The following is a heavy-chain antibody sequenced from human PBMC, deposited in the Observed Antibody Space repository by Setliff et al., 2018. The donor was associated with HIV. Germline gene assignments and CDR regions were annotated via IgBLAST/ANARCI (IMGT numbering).Heavy chain of an antibody. D-gene: IGHD6-6*01. J-gene: IGHJ4*02. CDR1: GYTFTDYF. CDR3: ARQLSNSFDY. Sequence: ASVKVSCKASGYTFTDYFIHWVRQAPGRGLEWMGWISPYDGARRVSQTFRGRVTMTTDTSVNTAYVELTGLTSADTAVYYCARQLSNSFDYWGQGTLVTVSS. V-gene: IGHV1-2*02. CDR2: ISPYDGAR.